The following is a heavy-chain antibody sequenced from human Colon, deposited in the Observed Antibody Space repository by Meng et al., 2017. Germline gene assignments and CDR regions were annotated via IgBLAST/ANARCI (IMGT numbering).Heavy chain of an antibody. Sequence: GGSLRLSCKGSGYSFTSYWFGWVRQMPGKGLERMGIIYPGDSDTRYSPSFQGQVTISADKSISTAYLQWSSLKASDTATYYCSRHSTGVFDYWGQGTLVTVSS. J-gene: IGHJ4*02. V-gene: IGHV5-51*01. CDR3: SRHSTGVFDY. CDR2: IYPGDSDT. CDR1: GYSFTSYW.